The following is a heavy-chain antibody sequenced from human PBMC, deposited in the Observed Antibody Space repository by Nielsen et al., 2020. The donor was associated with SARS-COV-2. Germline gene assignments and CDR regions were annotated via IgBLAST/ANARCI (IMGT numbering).Heavy chain of an antibody. CDR2: VATAGDT. D-gene: IGHD3-10*01. Sequence: GESLKISCAASGFPLFNYDMHWVRQVIGEGLEWVATVATAGDTFYPGSARGRFIVSREKAKNSFYLQMNGLTDEDTAVYYCARAEGSGIDYWGQGVLVTVSS. J-gene: IGHJ4*02. CDR3: ARAEGSGIDY. V-gene: IGHV3-13*01. CDR1: GFPLFNYD.